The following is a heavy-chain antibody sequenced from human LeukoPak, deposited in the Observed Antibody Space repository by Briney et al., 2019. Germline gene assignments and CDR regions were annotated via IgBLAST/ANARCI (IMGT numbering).Heavy chain of an antibody. J-gene: IGHJ4*02. CDR3: ATVHLSEEYYDFWSGYSY. Sequence: SVKVSCKASGGTFSSYAISWVRQAPGQGLEWMGGIIPIFGTANYAQKFQGRVTITADESTSTAYMELGSLRPEDTAVYYCATVHLSEEYYDFWSGYSYWGQGTLVTVSS. CDR2: IIPIFGTA. D-gene: IGHD3-3*01. CDR1: GGTFSSYA. V-gene: IGHV1-69*01.